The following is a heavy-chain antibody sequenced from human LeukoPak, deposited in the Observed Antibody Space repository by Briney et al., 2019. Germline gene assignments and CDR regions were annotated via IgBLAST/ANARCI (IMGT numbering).Heavy chain of an antibody. CDR1: GGSISSGDYY. D-gene: IGHD2-2*01. J-gene: IGHJ6*02. Sequence: SQTLSLTCTVSGGSISSGDYYWSWIRQPPGKGLERIGYIYYSGSTYYNPSLKSRVTISVDTSKNQFSLKLSSVTAADTAVYYCARVAHIVVVPEQNYYYGMDVWGQGTTVTVSS. CDR2: IYYSGST. CDR3: ARVAHIVVVPEQNYYYGMDV. V-gene: IGHV4-30-4*01.